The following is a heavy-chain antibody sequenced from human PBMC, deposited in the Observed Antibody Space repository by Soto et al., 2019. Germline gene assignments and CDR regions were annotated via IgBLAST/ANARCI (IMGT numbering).Heavy chain of an antibody. D-gene: IGHD3-22*01. J-gene: IGHJ1*01. Sequence: QVQLQESGPGLVKPSETLSLTCTVSGGSISSYYWSWIRQPPGKGLEWIGYIYYSGSTNYNPSLKSRVTISVDTSKNQFSRKLSSVTAADTAVYYCARVASYYDSSGYLAEYFQHWGQGTLVTVSS. CDR1: GGSISSYY. V-gene: IGHV4-59*01. CDR2: IYYSGST. CDR3: ARVASYYDSSGYLAEYFQH.